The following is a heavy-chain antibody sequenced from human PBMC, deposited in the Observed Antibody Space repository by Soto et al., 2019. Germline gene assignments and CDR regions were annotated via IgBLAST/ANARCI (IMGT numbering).Heavy chain of an antibody. J-gene: IGHJ5*02. V-gene: IGHV1-2*04. CDR1: GFTFNGYY. CDR2: INPNSGGT. Sequence: VSVKVSCKAPGFTFNGYYMYWVRKAPGQGLEWMGWINPNSGGTNYAQKFQGWVTMTRDTSISTAYMELSRLRSDDTAVYYCATRTDSSGWYNWFGPWGPGTLVTVSS. CDR3: ATRTDSSGWYNWFGP. D-gene: IGHD6-19*01.